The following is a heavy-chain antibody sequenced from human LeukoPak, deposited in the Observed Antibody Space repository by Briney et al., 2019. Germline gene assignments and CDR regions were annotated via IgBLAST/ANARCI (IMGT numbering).Heavy chain of an antibody. CDR2: IIPILGIA. V-gene: IGHV1-69*04. CDR1: DGTFSSYA. CDR3: EDGIRGFDWEFDY. J-gene: IGHJ4*02. Sequence: SVQVSCKAPDGTFSSYAISWVRQAPGQVLEWKGRIIPILGIANYSQKFQGRVTITADESTSTAYMELSSLRSEDTFVFQAEDGIRGFDWEFDYWGQGTLVTVSS. D-gene: IGHD3-9*01.